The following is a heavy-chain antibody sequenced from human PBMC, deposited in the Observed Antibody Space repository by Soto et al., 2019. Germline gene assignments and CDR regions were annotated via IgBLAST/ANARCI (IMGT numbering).Heavy chain of an antibody. V-gene: IGHV3-74*01. J-gene: IGHJ3*01. CDR2: IHSDGSTT. CDR3: VRGGKGCFYL. D-gene: IGHD2-15*01. Sequence: EVQLVESEGGLVQRGGSLRLSCAASGFTFNYYWMHWVRQAPGQGLVWVSHIHSDGSTTTYADSVKGRFTISRDNAKNTVYLQIDSLRAGGTAVYYCVRGGKGCFYLWGQGTTVPVPS. CDR1: GFTFNYYW.